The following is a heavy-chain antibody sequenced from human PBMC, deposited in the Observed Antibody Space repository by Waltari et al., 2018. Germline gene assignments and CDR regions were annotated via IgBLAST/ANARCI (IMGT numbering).Heavy chain of an antibody. V-gene: IGHV3-53*02. CDR1: GFTVSSNY. CDR2: IYSGGNT. J-gene: IGHJ4*02. Sequence: EVQLVETGGGLIQPGGSLRISCAASGFTVSSNYMNWVRQAPGKGLEWVSVIYSGGNTYYADSVKGRFTISRDNSKNTLYLQMNSLRAEDTAVYYCARSHNRGVTPFDQWGQGTLVTVSS. CDR3: ARSHNRGVTPFDQ. D-gene: IGHD4-4*01.